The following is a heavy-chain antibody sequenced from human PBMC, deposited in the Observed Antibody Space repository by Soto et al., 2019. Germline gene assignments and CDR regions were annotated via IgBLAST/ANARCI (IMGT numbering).Heavy chain of an antibody. CDR1: GYRFTSYG. CDR2: ISAYDDNT. CDR3: ASPIDYYYGMDV. D-gene: IGHD3-16*02. V-gene: IGHV1-18*01. J-gene: IGHJ6*02. Sequence: GASVKVSCKASGYRFTSYGISWVRQAPGQGLEWLGWISAYDDNTKYAQTLQGRVSMSTDTSTNTAYMELRSLRSEDTAVYYCASPIDYYYGMDVWGQGTTVTVSS.